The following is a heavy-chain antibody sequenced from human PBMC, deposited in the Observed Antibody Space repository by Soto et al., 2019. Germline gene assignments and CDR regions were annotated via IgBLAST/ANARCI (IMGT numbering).Heavy chain of an antibody. D-gene: IGHD3-9*01. J-gene: IGHJ6*02. CDR1: GFTFSSYS. CDR2: ISSSSSTV. V-gene: IGHV3-48*02. CDR3: ARDLRPFLRYFDWLSDYYYYGMDV. Sequence: HPGGSLRLSCAASGFTFSSYSMNWVRQAPGKGLEWVSYISSSSSTVYYADSVKGRFTISRDNAKNSLYLQMNSLRDEDTAVYYCARDLRPFLRYFDWLSDYYYYGMDVWGQGTTVTVSS.